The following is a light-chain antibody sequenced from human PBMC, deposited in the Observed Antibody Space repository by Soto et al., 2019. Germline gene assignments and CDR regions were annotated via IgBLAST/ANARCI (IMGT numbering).Light chain of an antibody. CDR1: SSNIGSNT. Sequence: QSVLTQPPSASGTPGQRVTISCSGSSSNIGSNTVNWYQQLPGTAPKLLIYSNDRRPSGVPDRFSGSKSGTSVSLAISGLQSEDEADYYCAAWDDSLNGPVFGGGTKLTVL. J-gene: IGLJ2*01. CDR3: AAWDDSLNGPV. CDR2: SND. V-gene: IGLV1-44*01.